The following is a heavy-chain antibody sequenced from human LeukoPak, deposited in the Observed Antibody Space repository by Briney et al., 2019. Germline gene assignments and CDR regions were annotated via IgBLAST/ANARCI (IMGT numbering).Heavy chain of an antibody. D-gene: IGHD3-16*01. CDR1: GGSISSYY. CDR2: IYYSGST. CDR3: ARGRYGWLPFDY. J-gene: IGHJ4*02. V-gene: IGHV4-59*01. Sequence: KPSETLCLTCTVSGGSISSYYWSWIRQPPGKGLEWIGYIYYSGSTNYNPSLKSRVTISVDTSKNQFTLKLSSVTAADTAVYYCARGRYGWLPFDYGGQGTLVTVSS.